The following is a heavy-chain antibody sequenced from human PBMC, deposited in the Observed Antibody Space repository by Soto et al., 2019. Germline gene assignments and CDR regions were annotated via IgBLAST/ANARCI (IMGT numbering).Heavy chain of an antibody. J-gene: IGHJ4*02. CDR3: ARGQVDYGGNSLGPFDY. Sequence: PGGSLRLSCAASGFTVSSNYMSWVRQAPGKGLEWVSVIYSGGSTYYADSVRGRFTISRDNSENTLYLQMNSLRAEDTAVYYCARGQVDYGGNSLGPFDYWGQGTLVTVSS. CDR1: GFTVSSNY. D-gene: IGHD4-17*01. V-gene: IGHV3-53*01. CDR2: IYSGGST.